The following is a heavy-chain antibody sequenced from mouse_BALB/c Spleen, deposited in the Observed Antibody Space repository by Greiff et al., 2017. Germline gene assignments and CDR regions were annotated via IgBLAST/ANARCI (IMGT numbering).Heavy chain of an antibody. Sequence: VQLKESGPELVKPGASVKMSCKASGYTFTSYVMHWVKQKPGQGLEWIGYINPYNDGTKYTAKFKGKATLTSDKSSSTAYMEISSLTSEDSAVYYCARGDDDYDVAYWGQGTLVTVSA. J-gene: IGHJ3*01. CDR3: ARGDDDYDVAY. V-gene: IGHV1-14*01. CDR2: INPYNDGT. D-gene: IGHD2-4*01. CDR1: GYTFTSYV.